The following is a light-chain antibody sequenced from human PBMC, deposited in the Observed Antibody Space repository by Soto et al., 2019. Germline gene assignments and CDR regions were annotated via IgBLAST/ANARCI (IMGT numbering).Light chain of an antibody. CDR2: GVY. CDR1: SDDIGTYEY. CDR3: SSYTRGSSVPWV. J-gene: IGLJ1*01. V-gene: IGLV2-14*01. Sequence: QSALTQPASVSGSPGQSITISCTGSSDDIGTYEYISWHQHHPGKAPKLIIFGVYDRPSGVSDRFSGSKSGNTASLTIFGLHHDEEAVDYCSSYTRGSSVPWVFGTGTKLTVL.